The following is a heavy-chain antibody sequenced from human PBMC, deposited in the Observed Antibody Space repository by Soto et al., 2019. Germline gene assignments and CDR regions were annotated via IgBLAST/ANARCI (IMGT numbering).Heavy chain of an antibody. D-gene: IGHD5-18*01. J-gene: IGHJ6*02. CDR2: IGSSSSYI. Sequence: PGGSLRLSCAASGFTFSSYSMNWVRQAPGKGLEWVSSIGSSSSYIYYADSVKGRFTISRDNAKNSLYLQMNSLRAEDTAVYYCATTKEYRYGPADMDVWGQGNTVTVSS. CDR1: GFTFSSYS. V-gene: IGHV3-21*04. CDR3: ATTKEYRYGPADMDV.